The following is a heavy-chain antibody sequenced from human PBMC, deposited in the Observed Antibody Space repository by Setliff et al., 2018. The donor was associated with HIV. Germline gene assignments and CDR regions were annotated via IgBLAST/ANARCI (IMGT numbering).Heavy chain of an antibody. CDR3: ARDRHSSGLGSYGP. V-gene: IGHV4-4*07. CDR1: GGSFGVYR. Sequence: SETLSLTCTISGGSFGVYRWSWIRQSAGRGLEWIGRIDSSGTTDYKPSLKGRVAISVDTSRNQFSLRVTSVTAADTAVYFCARDRHSSGLGSYGPGGPGIRVTVSS. D-gene: IGHD3-10*01. CDR2: IDSSGTT. J-gene: IGHJ5*02.